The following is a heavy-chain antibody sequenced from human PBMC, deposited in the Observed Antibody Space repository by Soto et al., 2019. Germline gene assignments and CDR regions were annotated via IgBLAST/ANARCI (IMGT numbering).Heavy chain of an antibody. CDR2: IYHSGST. D-gene: IGHD3-3*01. CDR3: ARERPLTIFGVSNWFDP. V-gene: IGHV4-30-2*01. Sequence: PSETLSLTCAVSGGSISSGGYSWSWIRQPPGKGLEWIGYIYHSGSTNYNPSLKSRVTISVDTSKNQFSLKLSSVTAADTAVYYCARERPLTIFGVSNWFDPWGQGTLVTVSS. J-gene: IGHJ5*02. CDR1: GGSISSGGYS.